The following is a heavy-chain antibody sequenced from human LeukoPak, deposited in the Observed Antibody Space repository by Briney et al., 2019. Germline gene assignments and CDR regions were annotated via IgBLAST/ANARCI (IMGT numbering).Heavy chain of an antibody. CDR3: AKDPMTTAHYGSGIDYGMDV. D-gene: IGHD3-10*01. CDR2: ISWDGGST. Sequence: SGGSLRLSCAASGFTFDDYTMHWVRQAPGKGLEWVSLISWDGGSTYYADSVKGRFTISRDNSKNSLYLQMNSLRTEDTALYYCAKDPMTTAHYGSGIDYGMDVWGQGTTVTVSS. CDR1: GFTFDDYT. J-gene: IGHJ6*02. V-gene: IGHV3-43*01.